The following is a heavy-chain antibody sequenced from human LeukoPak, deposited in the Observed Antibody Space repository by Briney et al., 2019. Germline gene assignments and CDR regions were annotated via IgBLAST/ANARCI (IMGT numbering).Heavy chain of an antibody. D-gene: IGHD5-12*01. CDR1: GYTFTSYD. CDR3: AGGGVATIRGADFDY. V-gene: IGHV1-8*01. CDR2: MNPNSGNT. J-gene: IGHJ4*02. Sequence: ASVKVSCKASGYTFTSYDINWVGQATGQGLEWMGWMNPNSGNTGYAQKFQGRVTMTRNTSISTAYMELSSLRSEDTAVYYCAGGGVATIRGADFDYWGQGTLVTVSS.